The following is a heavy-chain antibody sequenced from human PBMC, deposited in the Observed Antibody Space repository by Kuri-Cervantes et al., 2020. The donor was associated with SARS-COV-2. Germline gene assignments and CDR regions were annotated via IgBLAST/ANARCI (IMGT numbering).Heavy chain of an antibody. J-gene: IGHJ6*03. CDR2: SRSKAYGGTS. CDR1: GFTFGDYA. D-gene: IGHD3-10*01. V-gene: IGHV3-49*03. CDR3: TTGPSVAVRPDSYFYMDV. Sequence: GESLKISCTASGFTFGDYAMNWFRQTPGKGLEWVGFSRSKAYGGTSGYAASVKDRFTISRDDTGTIASLQMNSQQTEDTAVYYCTTGPSVAVRPDSYFYMDVWGKGTTVTVSS.